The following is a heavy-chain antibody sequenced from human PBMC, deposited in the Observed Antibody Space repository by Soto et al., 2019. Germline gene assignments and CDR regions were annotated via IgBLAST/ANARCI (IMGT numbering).Heavy chain of an antibody. CDR2: MNPNSGNT. J-gene: IGHJ6*02. Sequence: QVQLVQSGAEVKKPGASVKVSCKASGYTFTRYDINWVRQATGQGLAWMGWMNPNSGNTGYAQKFQGRVTMTRNTSRSTAYMGLSSLRSEDTAVYYCARERTGTTSMDVWGQGTTVTVSS. D-gene: IGHD1-1*01. V-gene: IGHV1-8*01. CDR1: GYTFTRYD. CDR3: ARERTGTTSMDV.